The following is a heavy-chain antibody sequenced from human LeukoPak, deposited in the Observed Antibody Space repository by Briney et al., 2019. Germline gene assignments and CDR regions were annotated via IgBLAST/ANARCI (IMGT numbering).Heavy chain of an antibody. CDR1: GGSFSGYY. CDR3: AKDHDGAH. J-gene: IGHJ4*02. D-gene: IGHD4-17*01. CDR2: ISGSGGST. Sequence: LSLTCAVYGGSFSGYYWSWIRQPPGKGLEWVSAISGSGGSTYYADSVKGRFTISRDNSKNTLYLQMNSLRAEDTAVYYCAKDHDGAHWGQGTLVTVSS. V-gene: IGHV3-23*01.